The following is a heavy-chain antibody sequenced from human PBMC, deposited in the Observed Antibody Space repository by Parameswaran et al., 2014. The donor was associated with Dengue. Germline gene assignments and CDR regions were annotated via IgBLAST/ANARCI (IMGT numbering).Heavy chain of an antibody. CDR3: AREGDGYCSSTSCHGQGNWFDP. Sequence: WVRQAPGQGLEWMGIINPSGGSTSYAQKFQGRVTMTRDTSTSTVYMELSSLRSEDTAVYYCAREGDGYCSSTSCHGQGNWFDPWGQGTLVTVSS. D-gene: IGHD2-2*01. V-gene: IGHV1-46*01. J-gene: IGHJ5*02. CDR2: INPSGGST.